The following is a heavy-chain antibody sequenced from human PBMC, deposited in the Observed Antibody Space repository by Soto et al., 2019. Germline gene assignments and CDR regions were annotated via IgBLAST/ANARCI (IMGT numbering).Heavy chain of an antibody. Sequence: PSETLSLTCTVSGGSISSYCWSWIRQPPGKGLEWIGYIYYSGSTNYNPSLKSRVTISVDTSKNQFSLKLSSVTAADTAVYYCARGSPLSGYSSSWYWFDPWGQGTLVTVSS. J-gene: IGHJ5*02. CDR3: ARGSPLSGYSSSWYWFDP. CDR2: IYYSGST. D-gene: IGHD6-13*01. CDR1: GGSISSYC. V-gene: IGHV4-59*01.